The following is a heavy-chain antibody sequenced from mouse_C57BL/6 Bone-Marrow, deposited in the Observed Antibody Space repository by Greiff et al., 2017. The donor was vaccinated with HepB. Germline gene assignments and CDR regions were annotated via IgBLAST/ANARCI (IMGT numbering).Heavy chain of an antibody. V-gene: IGHV5-17*01. Sequence: EVKLMESGGGLAKPGGSLKLSCAASGFTFSDYGMHWVRQAPEKGLEWVAYISSGSSTIYYADTVKGGFTISRDNAKNTLFLQMTSLRSEDTAMYYCARERLRRDYAMDYWGQGTSVTVSS. CDR2: ISSGSSTI. J-gene: IGHJ4*01. CDR1: GFTFSDYG. D-gene: IGHD2-4*01. CDR3: ARERLRRDYAMDY.